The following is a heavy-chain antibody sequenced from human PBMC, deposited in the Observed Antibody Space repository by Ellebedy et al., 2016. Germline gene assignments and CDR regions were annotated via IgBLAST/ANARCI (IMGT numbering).Heavy chain of an antibody. CDR2: ISAYNGNT. V-gene: IGHV1-18*04. J-gene: IGHJ3*02. Sequence: ASVKVSXXASGYTFTSYGISWVRQAPGQGLEWMGWISAYNGNTNYAQKLQGRVTMTTDTSTSTAYMELRSLRSDDTAVYYCARDISRKDSSGAFDIWGQGTMVTVSS. CDR3: ARDISRKDSSGAFDI. CDR1: GYTFTSYG. D-gene: IGHD6-19*01.